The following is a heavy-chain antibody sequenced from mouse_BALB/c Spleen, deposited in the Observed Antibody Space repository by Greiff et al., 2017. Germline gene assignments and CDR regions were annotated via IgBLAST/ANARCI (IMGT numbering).Heavy chain of an antibody. CDR2: IDPETGGT. CDR1: GYTFTDYE. J-gene: IGHJ2*01. CDR3: TREGLLPLDY. Sequence: QVQLQQSGPELVKPGASVKISCKASGYTFTDYEMHWVKQTPVHGLEWIGAIDPETGGTAYNQKFKGKATLTADKSSSTAYMELRSLTSEDSAVYYCTREGLLPLDYWGQGTTLTVSS. D-gene: IGHD3-1*01. V-gene: IGHV1-15*01.